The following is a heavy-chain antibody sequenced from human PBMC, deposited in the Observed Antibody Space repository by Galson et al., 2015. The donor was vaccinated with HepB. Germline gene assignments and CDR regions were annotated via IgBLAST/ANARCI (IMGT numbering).Heavy chain of an antibody. J-gene: IGHJ4*02. D-gene: IGHD6-19*01. CDR1: GFSLSTYGVG. CDR3: AHTFYSGGWYDSHYFDY. CDR2: IYWDGDK. V-gene: IGHV2-5*02. Sequence: PALVKPTQTLTLTCTFSGFSLSTYGVGVGWIRQPPGKALEWLALIYWDGDKRYSPFLERRLSITMDTSKNQVVLTLTNMDPVDTATYYCAHTFYSGGWYDSHYFDYWGQGILVTVSS.